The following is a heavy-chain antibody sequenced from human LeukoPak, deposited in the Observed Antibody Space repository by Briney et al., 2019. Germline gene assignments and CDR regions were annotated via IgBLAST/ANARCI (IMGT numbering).Heavy chain of an antibody. CDR1: GGSISSYY. J-gene: IGHJ4*02. D-gene: IGHD3-10*01. Sequence: SETLSLTCTASGGSISSYYWSWIRQPPGKGLEWIGFIYYSGSTNYNPSLKSRVIISVDTSKNQFSLKLSSVTAADTAVYYCARGSYYYGSGSWEYYFVYWGQGTLVTVSS. CDR3: ARGSYYYGSGSWEYYFVY. CDR2: IYYSGST. V-gene: IGHV4-59*01.